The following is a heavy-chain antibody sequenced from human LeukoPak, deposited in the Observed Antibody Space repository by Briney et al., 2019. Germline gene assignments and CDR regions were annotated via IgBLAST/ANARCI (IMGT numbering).Heavy chain of an antibody. J-gene: IGHJ4*02. CDR3: ARHMYSSSSPDF. Sequence: GESLKISCKDPGYSFTTYWIGWVRQMPGKGLEWMGIIYPGDSDTRYSPSFQGQVTISADKSISTAYLQWSSLKASDTAMYYCARHMYSSSSPDFWGQGTLVTVSS. CDR1: GYSFTTYW. CDR2: IYPGDSDT. V-gene: IGHV5-51*01. D-gene: IGHD6-6*01.